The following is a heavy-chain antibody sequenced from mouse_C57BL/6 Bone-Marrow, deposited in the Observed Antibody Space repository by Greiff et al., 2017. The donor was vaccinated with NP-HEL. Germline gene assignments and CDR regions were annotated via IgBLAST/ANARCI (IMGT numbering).Heavy chain of an antibody. D-gene: IGHD1-1*01. CDR1: GYTFTSYW. J-gene: IGHJ1*03. CDR2: IYPGNSDT. CDR3: TRTTVVDWYFDV. V-gene: IGHV1-5*01. Sequence: VHVKQSGTVLARPGASVKMSCKTSGYTFTSYWMHWVKQRPGQGLEWIGAIYPGNSDTSYNQKFKGKAKLTAVTSASTAYMELSSLTNEDSAVYYGTRTTVVDWYFDVWGTGTTVTVSS.